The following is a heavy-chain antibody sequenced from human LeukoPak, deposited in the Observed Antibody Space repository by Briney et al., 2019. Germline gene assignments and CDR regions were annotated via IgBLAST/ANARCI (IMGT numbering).Heavy chain of an antibody. CDR3: ANQARSHPMIVVDTEAFDI. V-gene: IGHV4-30-2*01. CDR1: GGSISSGGYS. CDR2: TYHSGST. J-gene: IGHJ3*02. Sequence: SETLSLTCAVSGGSISSGGYSWSWIRQPPGKGLEWIGYTYHSGSTYYNPSLKSRVTISVDRSKNQFSLKLRSVTAADTAVYYCANQARSHPMIVVDTEAFDIWGQGTMVTVSS. D-gene: IGHD3-22*01.